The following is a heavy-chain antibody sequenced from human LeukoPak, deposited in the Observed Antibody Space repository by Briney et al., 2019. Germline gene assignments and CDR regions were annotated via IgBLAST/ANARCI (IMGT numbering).Heavy chain of an antibody. V-gene: IGHV3-11*04. CDR2: ISSSGSTI. J-gene: IGHJ4*02. CDR3: ARDGMVTYYDFWSGPDY. Sequence: GGSLRLSCAASVFIFSDYYMSWIRQAPGKGLEWVSYISSSGSTIYYADSVKGRFTISRDNAKNSLYLQMNSLRAEDTAVYYCARDGMVTYYDFWSGPDYWGQGTLVTVSS. D-gene: IGHD3-3*01. CDR1: VFIFSDYY.